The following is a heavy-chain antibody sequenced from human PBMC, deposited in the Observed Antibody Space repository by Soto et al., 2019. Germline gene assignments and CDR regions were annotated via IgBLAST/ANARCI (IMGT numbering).Heavy chain of an antibody. CDR1: GGSISTNNW. V-gene: IGHV4-4*02. CDR2: IYHSGST. Sequence: QVQLQESGPGLVKPSETLSLTCAVSGGSISTNNWWSWVRQTPGKGLEWIGEIYHSGSTNYNPSLQSRVTLSRDKAKNQCSLTLTSMTAADTAVYYCARREGDCRGGSCAYVPDWGQGTRVTASS. J-gene: IGHJ4*02. CDR3: ARREGDCRGGSCAYVPD. D-gene: IGHD2-15*01.